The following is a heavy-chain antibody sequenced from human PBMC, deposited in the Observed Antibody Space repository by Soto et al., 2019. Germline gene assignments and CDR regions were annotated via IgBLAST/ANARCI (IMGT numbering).Heavy chain of an antibody. CDR2: ISAYNGNT. CDR1: CYTFTSYG. Sequence: ASVKVSCRASCYTFTSYGSSWVGQAPGQGLEWMGWISAYNGNTNYAQKLQGRVTMTTDTSTSTAYMELRSLRSDDTAVYYCARGGSSGYYGMDVWGQGTTVTVSS. CDR3: ARGGSSGYYGMDV. J-gene: IGHJ6*02. D-gene: IGHD3-22*01. V-gene: IGHV1-18*04.